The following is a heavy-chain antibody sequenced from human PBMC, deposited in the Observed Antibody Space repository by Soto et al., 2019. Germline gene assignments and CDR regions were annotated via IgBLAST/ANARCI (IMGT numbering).Heavy chain of an antibody. J-gene: IGHJ6*02. V-gene: IGHV3-23*01. Sequence: EVQLLESGGGLVQPGGSLRRSCAASGFTFSSYAMTWVRQAPGKGLEWVSALSGSGVSTYYADSVKGRFTISRDNSKNTLYLQMNSLRAEDTAVYYCATGGGSKDYYDTSGYYLYYYYAMDVWGQGTTVTVSS. CDR3: ATGGGSKDYYDTSGYYLYYYYAMDV. CDR2: LSGSGVST. CDR1: GFTFSSYA. D-gene: IGHD3-22*01.